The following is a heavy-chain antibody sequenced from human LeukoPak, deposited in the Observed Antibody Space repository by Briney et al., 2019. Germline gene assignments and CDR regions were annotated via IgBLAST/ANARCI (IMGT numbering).Heavy chain of an antibody. Sequence: SETLSLTCAVYGGSFSDYYWSWIRQPPGKGLEWIGEINHSGRTNYNPSLKRRVTISVDTSKNQFSLKLNSVTAADTAVYYCARVQWLVRGTFDYWGQGTLVTVSS. CDR1: GGSFSDYY. D-gene: IGHD6-19*01. CDR3: ARVQWLVRGTFDY. V-gene: IGHV4-34*01. CDR2: INHSGRT. J-gene: IGHJ4*02.